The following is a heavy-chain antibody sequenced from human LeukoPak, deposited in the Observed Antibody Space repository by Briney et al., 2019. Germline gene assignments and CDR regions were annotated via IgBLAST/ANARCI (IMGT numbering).Heavy chain of an antibody. CDR1: GGSISSYY. V-gene: IGHV4-59*01. CDR3: ARDRGLSIDY. J-gene: IGHJ4*02. Sequence: PSETLSLTCTVSGGSISSYYWSWIRQPPGKGLEWIGYIYYSGSTNYNPSLKSRVTISVDTSKNQFSLKLSSVTAADTAVYYSARDRGLSIDYWGQGTLVIVSS. CDR2: IYYSGST. D-gene: IGHD4/OR15-4a*01.